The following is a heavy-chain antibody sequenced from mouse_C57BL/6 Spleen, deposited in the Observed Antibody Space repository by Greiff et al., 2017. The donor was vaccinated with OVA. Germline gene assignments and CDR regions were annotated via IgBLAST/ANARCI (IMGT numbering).Heavy chain of an antibody. CDR1: GFSLTSYA. D-gene: IGHD1-1*01. Sequence: QVTLKESGPGLVAPSQSLSITCTVSGFSLTSYAISWVRQPPGKGLEWLGVIWTGGGTNYNSALKSRLSISKDNSKSQVFLKMNSLQTDDTARYYCARNGDYGSSYPYYYAMDYWGQGTSVTVSS. CDR2: IWTGGGT. CDR3: ARNGDYGSSYPYYYAMDY. V-gene: IGHV2-9-1*01. J-gene: IGHJ4*01.